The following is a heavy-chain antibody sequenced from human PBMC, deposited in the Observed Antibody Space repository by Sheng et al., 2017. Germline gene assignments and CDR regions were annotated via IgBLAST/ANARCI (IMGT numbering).Heavy chain of an antibody. J-gene: IGHJ1*01. V-gene: IGHV3-33*06. Sequence: QVQLAESGGGVVRPGRSLRLSCRASGFTFSDYGLHWVRQAPGKGLEWVALIWHDGSKKYYADSVKGRFTVSRDNSQNTLYLDMRNLRAEDTAMYFCAKVRLFKVGSLYDWGQG. CDR2: IWHDGSKK. CDR1: GFTFSDYG. CDR3: AKVRLFKVGSLYD. D-gene: IGHD2-8*01.